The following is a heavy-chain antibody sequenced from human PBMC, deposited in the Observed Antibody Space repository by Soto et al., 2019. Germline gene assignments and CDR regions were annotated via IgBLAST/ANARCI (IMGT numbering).Heavy chain of an antibody. Sequence: EVQLVESGGGLVQPGGSVRLSCAASGFTFRAYAMSWVRQAPGKGLEWVSGISGSGGTTYYADPVKGRFTISRDNSKNTLSLQMHSLIAEDTAVYYCAKEGSSYSFYYAMDVWGQGTTVTISS. D-gene: IGHD3-10*01. CDR1: GFTFRAYA. CDR3: AKEGSSYSFYYAMDV. J-gene: IGHJ6*02. CDR2: ISGSGGTT. V-gene: IGHV3-23*04.